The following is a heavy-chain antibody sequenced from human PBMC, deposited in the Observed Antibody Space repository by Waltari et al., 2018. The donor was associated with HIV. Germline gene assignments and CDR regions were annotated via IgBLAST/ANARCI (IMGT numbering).Heavy chain of an antibody. D-gene: IGHD3-22*01. CDR1: GGSISSTSYY. CDR2: LYYSGST. V-gene: IGHV4-39*01. Sequence: QLQLQESGPGLVKPSETLSLTCTVSGGSISSTSYYWGWNRQPPGKGLEWIGTLYYSGSTYSNPSLKSRVTISVDTSKNQFSLKLSSVTAADTAVYYCARLRGRGGITMIVPRFDPWGQGTLVTVSS. CDR3: ARLRGRGGITMIVPRFDP. J-gene: IGHJ5*02.